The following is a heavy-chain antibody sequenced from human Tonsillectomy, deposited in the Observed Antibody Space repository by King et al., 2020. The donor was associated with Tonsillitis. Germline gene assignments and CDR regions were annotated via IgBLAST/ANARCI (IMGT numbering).Heavy chain of an antibody. D-gene: IGHD4-17*01. CDR2: IKSKPNGGTT. CDR3: TTDYGDNDDY. V-gene: IGHV3-15*07. J-gene: IGHJ4*02. CDR1: GFIFSNAW. Sequence: VQLVESGGGLVKPGGSLRHSCAASGFIFSNAWMNWVRQAPGKGLEWVGRIKSKPNGGTTDYAAPVKGRFTVSRDDSKNTLYLQMNSLKTEDTAVYYCTTDYGDNDDYWGQGTLVTVSS.